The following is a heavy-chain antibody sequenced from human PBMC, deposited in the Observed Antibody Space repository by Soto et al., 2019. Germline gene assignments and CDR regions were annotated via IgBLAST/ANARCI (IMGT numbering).Heavy chain of an antibody. CDR3: ATPPAYCSSTSCYGHDAFDI. CDR2: IYYSGST. V-gene: IGHV4-39*01. J-gene: IGHJ3*02. D-gene: IGHD2-2*01. Sequence: QLQLQESGPGLVKPSETLSLTCTVSGGSISSSSYYWGWIRQPPGKGLEWIGSIYYSGSTYYNPYLKSRVTISVDTSKNQFSLKLSSVTAADTAVYYCATPPAYCSSTSCYGHDAFDIWGQGTMVTVSS. CDR1: GGSISSSSYY.